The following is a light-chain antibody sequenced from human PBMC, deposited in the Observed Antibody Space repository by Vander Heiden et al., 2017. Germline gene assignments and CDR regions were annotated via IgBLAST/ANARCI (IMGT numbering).Light chain of an antibody. CDR1: QNIHNL. CDR2: EAS. CDR3: QQRAYTPCT. J-gene: IGKJ2*02. Sequence: DIQMTQSASPLSACVGDSVTITCRASQNIHNLVNWYQQNPGKAPKFLIYEASNLRSGVPSRFSGSGSGTDFTLTITSLQPDDFATYYCQQRAYTPCTFGQGTKVEI. V-gene: IGKV1-39*01.